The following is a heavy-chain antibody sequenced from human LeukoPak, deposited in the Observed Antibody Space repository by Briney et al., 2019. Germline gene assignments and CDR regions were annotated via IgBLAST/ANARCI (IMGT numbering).Heavy chain of an antibody. Sequence: GGSLRLSCAASGFTFSSYEMNWVRQAPGKGLEWVSYISSSGSTIYYADSVKGRFTISRDNARNSLYLQMNSLRVEDTALYYCARDRSFSGSTIDYWGQGTLVTVSS. CDR2: ISSSGSTI. J-gene: IGHJ4*02. D-gene: IGHD1-26*01. V-gene: IGHV3-48*03. CDR1: GFTFSSYE. CDR3: ARDRSFSGSTIDY.